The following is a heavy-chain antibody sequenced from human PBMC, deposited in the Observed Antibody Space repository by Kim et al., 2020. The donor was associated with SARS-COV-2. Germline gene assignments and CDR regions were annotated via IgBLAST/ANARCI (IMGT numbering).Heavy chain of an antibody. J-gene: IGHJ5*02. D-gene: IGHD2-2*01. CDR3: AGYCSSTSCYLGNWFDP. CDR1: GYTFTGYY. CDR2: INPNSGGT. V-gene: IGHV1-2*02. Sequence: ASVKVSCKASGYTFTGYYMHWVRQAPAQGLEWMGWINPNSGGTNYAQKFQGRVTMTRDTSISTAYMELSRLRSDDTAVYYCAGYCSSTSCYLGNWFDPWGQGTLVTVSS.